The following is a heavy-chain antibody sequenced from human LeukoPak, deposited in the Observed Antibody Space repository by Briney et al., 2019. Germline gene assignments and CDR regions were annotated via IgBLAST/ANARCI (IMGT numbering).Heavy chain of an antibody. V-gene: IGHV3-9*01. D-gene: IGHD6-13*01. J-gene: IGHJ4*02. CDR1: GFTFDDYA. CDR2: IGWNGGGI. Sequence: PGGSLRLSCAASGFTFDDYAMHWVRQAPGKGLDWVSGIGWNGGGIVYADSVKGRFTISRDNAKNSLFLQMNSLGAEDTALYYCVKVTAAGFIDYWGQGTLVIVSS. CDR3: VKVTAAGFIDY.